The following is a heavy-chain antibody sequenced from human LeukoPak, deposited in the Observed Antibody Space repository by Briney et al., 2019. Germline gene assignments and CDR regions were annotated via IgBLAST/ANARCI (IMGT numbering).Heavy chain of an antibody. J-gene: IGHJ3*02. CDR1: GFTFSSYA. Sequence: GGSLRLSCAASGFTFSSYAMSWVRQAPGKGLEWVSAISGSGGSTYYADSVKGRFTISRDNSKNTLYLQMNSLRAEDTAVYYCARILLWFGELLGVKAFDIWGQGTMVTVSS. CDR2: ISGSGGST. D-gene: IGHD3-10*01. V-gene: IGHV3-23*01. CDR3: ARILLWFGELLGVKAFDI.